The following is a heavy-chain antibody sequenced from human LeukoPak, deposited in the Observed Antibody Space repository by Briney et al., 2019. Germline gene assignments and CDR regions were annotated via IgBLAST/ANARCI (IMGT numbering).Heavy chain of an antibody. CDR2: IGSRGSIT. CDR1: GFTFSRYS. J-gene: IGHJ6*02. V-gene: IGHV3-48*04. Sequence: PGGSLRLSCAASGFTFSRYSMNWVRQTPGKGLEWVSYIGSRGSITYYADSVKGRFTISRDNAKNSLFLQMNSLRAEDTAVYYCAREAAQFYGMDVWGQGTTVTVSS. CDR3: AREAAQFYGMDV. D-gene: IGHD2-15*01.